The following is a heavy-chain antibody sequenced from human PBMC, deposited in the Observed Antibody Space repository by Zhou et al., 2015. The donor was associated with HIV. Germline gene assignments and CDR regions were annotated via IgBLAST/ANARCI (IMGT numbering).Heavy chain of an antibody. D-gene: IGHD3-10*01. Sequence: QVQLVQSGAEVKKPGSSVKVSCKASGGTFSSYTISWVRQAPGQGLEWMGRIIPILGIANYAQKFQGRVTITADKSTSTAYMELSSLRSEDTAVYYCARDLAGTETFDYWGQGTLVTVSS. CDR1: GGTFSSYT. CDR2: IIPILGIA. CDR3: ARDLAGTETFDY. V-gene: IGHV1-69*08. J-gene: IGHJ4*02.